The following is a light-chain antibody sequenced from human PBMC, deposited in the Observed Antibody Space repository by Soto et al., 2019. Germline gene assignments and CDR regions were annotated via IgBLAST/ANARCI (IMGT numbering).Light chain of an antibody. CDR1: HSIDDG. V-gene: IGKV1-5*03. Sequence: DIQMTQSPSTLSASVGDRVTITCRASHSIDDGVAWYQHKPGKAPNLLIYKASILVSGVPSRFSGSGSGKEFTLTISSLQPDYFATYYCQQYDNYSWAFGQGPKVEIK. J-gene: IGKJ1*01. CDR3: QQYDNYSWA. CDR2: KAS.